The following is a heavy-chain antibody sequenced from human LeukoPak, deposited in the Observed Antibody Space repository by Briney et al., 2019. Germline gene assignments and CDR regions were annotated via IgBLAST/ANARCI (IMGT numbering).Heavy chain of an antibody. V-gene: IGHV1-2*02. Sequence: ASVKVSCKASGYTFTGYYMHWVRQAPGQALEWMGWINPNSGGTNYAQKFQGRVTLTRDTSISTAYMELNRLRSDDTAVYYCARALEWTSDYWGQGTLVTVSS. CDR2: INPNSGGT. D-gene: IGHD3-3*01. J-gene: IGHJ4*02. CDR3: ARALEWTSDY. CDR1: GYTFTGYY.